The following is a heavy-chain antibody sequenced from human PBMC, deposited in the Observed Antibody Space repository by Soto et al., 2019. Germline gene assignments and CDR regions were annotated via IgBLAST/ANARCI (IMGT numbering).Heavy chain of an antibody. CDR3: ARQLSIAARLYWFDP. J-gene: IGHJ5*02. V-gene: IGHV4-39*01. Sequence: PSETLSLTCTVSGGSISSSSYYWGWIRQPPGKGLEWIGSIYYSGSTFYNPSLKSRVTISIDTSKNQFSLELSSVTAADTAVYYCARQLSIAARLYWFDPWGQGTLVTVSS. CDR1: GGSISSSSYY. CDR2: IYYSGST. D-gene: IGHD6-6*01.